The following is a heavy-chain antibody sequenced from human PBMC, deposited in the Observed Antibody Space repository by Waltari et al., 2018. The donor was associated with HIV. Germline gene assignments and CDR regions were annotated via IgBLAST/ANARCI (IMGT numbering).Heavy chain of an antibody. CDR1: GYTFTNFG. CDR2: FNSYNGDT. D-gene: IGHD4-17*01. J-gene: IGHJ2*01. V-gene: IGHV1-18*01. Sequence: QVHLVQSGAELKKTGASVKLSCKASGYTFTNFGINWVRQAPGQGLEWMGWFNSYNGDTKEAQKFQDRVTMTTDTSTSTAYMELRSLRSDDTAVYYCARFFPTATTTGWYLDLWGPGTLVTMSS. CDR3: ARFFPTATTTGWYLDL.